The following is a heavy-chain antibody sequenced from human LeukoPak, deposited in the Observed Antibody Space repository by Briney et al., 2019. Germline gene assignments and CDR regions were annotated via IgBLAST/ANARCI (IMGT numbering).Heavy chain of an antibody. J-gene: IGHJ3*02. CDR2: IYYSGST. D-gene: IGHD5-12*01. CDR3: ARVLFGMGYSGYDYAFDI. Sequence: SQTVSPTYTLYSGSIGMACYDCARIRQPPGKGLEWIGYIYYSGSTYYNPSLKSRVTISVDTSKNQFSLKLSSVTAADTAVYYCARVLFGMGYSGYDYAFDIWGQGTMVTVSS. V-gene: IGHV4-30-4*01. CDR1: SGSIGMACYD.